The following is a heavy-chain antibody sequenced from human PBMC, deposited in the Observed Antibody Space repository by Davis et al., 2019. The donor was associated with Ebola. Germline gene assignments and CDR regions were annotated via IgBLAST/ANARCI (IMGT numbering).Heavy chain of an antibody. CDR2: IKQDGSEE. V-gene: IGHV3-7*03. Sequence: PGGSLRLSCEASGFTSNNYWMTWVRQAPGKGLEWVANIKQDGSEEYYVDSVKGRFTISRDNAKNSLSLQMNSLRAEDTAVYYCARHEVGTTVVTLDYWGQGTLVTVSS. J-gene: IGHJ4*02. CDR1: GFTSNNYW. CDR3: ARHEVGTTVVTLDY. D-gene: IGHD4-23*01.